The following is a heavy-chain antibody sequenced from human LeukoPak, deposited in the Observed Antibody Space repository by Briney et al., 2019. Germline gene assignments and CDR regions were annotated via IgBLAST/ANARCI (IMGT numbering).Heavy chain of an antibody. J-gene: IGHJ4*02. CDR3: ARAVLAHGVVATKDY. CDR2: INPNSGGT. Sequence: EASVKVSCKASGYTFTGYYMHWVRQAPGQGLEWMGRINPNSGGTNYAQKFQGRVTMTRDTSISTAYMELSRLRSDDTAVYYCARAVLAHGVVATKDYWGQGTLVTVSS. V-gene: IGHV1-2*06. D-gene: IGHD5-12*01. CDR1: GYTFTGYY.